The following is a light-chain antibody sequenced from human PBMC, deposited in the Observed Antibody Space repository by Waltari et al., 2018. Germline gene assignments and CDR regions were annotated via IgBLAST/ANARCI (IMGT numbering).Light chain of an antibody. Sequence: EIVLTQSPGSLSSSPGERVTLSCRASKSVSRALAWYQQKPGQAPRLLIFGASNRATGIPARFSGSGSETDFSLTISRLEPEEFAVYYCQHYVRLPATFGRGTKVEIK. CDR1: KSVSRA. J-gene: IGKJ1*01. CDR3: QHYVRLPAT. V-gene: IGKV3-20*01. CDR2: GAS.